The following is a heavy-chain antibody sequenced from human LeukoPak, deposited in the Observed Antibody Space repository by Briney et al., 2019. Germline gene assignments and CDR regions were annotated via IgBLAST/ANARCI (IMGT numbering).Heavy chain of an antibody. J-gene: IGHJ6*03. D-gene: IGHD1-26*01. CDR3: ARDPYSGSYGADYYYYMDV. CDR1: GFTFSTSW. V-gene: IGHV3-7*01. Sequence: PGGSLRLSCAASGFTFSTSWMTWVRQAPGKGLEWVANIKEDGDEKNYVDSVKGRFTISRDNAKSSLYLQMNSLRAEDTAVYYCARDPYSGSYGADYYYYMDVWGKGTTVTISS. CDR2: IKEDGDEK.